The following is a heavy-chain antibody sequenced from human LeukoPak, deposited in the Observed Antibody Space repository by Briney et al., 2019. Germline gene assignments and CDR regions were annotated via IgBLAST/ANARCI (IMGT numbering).Heavy chain of an antibody. CDR3: APRGDIEHSYGYGKWSDP. D-gene: IGHD3-16*01. V-gene: IGHV4-34*01. Sequence: PSETLSLTCAVYGRSFSGYYWTWIRQPPGKGLEWIGEINHSGSTNYNASLKNRVTISIDTSKNQFSLRLSSVTAADTAVYYCAPRGDIEHSYGYGKWSDPWGQGTRVTVSS. CDR1: GRSFSGYY. CDR2: INHSGST. J-gene: IGHJ5*02.